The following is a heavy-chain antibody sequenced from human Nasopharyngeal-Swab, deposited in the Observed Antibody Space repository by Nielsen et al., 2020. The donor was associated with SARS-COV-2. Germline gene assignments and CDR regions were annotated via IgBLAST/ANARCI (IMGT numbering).Heavy chain of an antibody. CDR3: ATADRSRGVIPVVMVARQYYYYMDV. V-gene: IGHV4-61*02. CDR2: IYSSGST. CDR1: GCSISSGSYY. J-gene: IGHJ6*03. D-gene: IGHD2-2*01. Sequence: SETLSLTCSVSGCSISSGSYYWNWIRQPAGKGLEWIGRIYSSGSTDYNPSLRSQVTISVDTSQTQFSRKLISVTAADTAVYYGATADRSRGVIPVVMVARQYYYYMDVWGKGTKVTVSS.